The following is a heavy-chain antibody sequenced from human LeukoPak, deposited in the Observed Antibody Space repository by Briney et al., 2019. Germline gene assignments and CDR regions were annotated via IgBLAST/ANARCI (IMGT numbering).Heavy chain of an antibody. CDR2: ISYDGSNK. D-gene: IGHD3-9*01. Sequence: GGSLRLSCAASGFTFSSYWMSWVRQAPGKGLEWVAVISYDGSNKYYADSVKGRFTISRDNSKNTLYLQMNSLRAEDTAVYYCARDQSVRYFDWLLYSYYGMDVWGQGTTVTVSS. CDR1: GFTFSSYW. J-gene: IGHJ6*02. CDR3: ARDQSVRYFDWLLYSYYGMDV. V-gene: IGHV3-30*03.